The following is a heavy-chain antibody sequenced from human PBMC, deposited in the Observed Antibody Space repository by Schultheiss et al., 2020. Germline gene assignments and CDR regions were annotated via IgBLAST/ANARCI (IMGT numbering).Heavy chain of an antibody. CDR1: GGSISSSSYY. V-gene: IGHV4-39*07. CDR2: IYYSGST. CDR3: ARGPSDDVFDI. Sequence: SETLSLTCTVSGGSISSSSYYWGWIRQPPGKGLEWIGSIYYSGSTFYNPSLKSRVTISVNTSRNHFSLNLNSVTAADTAVYFCARGPSDDVFDIWGQGTMVTVSS. J-gene: IGHJ3*02.